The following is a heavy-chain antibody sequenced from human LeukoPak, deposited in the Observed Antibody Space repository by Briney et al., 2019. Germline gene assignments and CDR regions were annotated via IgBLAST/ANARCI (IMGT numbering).Heavy chain of an antibody. V-gene: IGHV3-30*18. CDR1: GFTFSSYG. D-gene: IGHD3-22*01. CDR2: ASYDGSNK. Sequence: RGSLRLSCAASGFTFSSYGMHWVRQAPGKGLEWVAVASYDGSNKYYADSVKGRFTISRDNSKNTLYLQMNSLRAEDTAVYYCAKPITMIVVVMSAFDIWSQGTMVTVSS. J-gene: IGHJ3*02. CDR3: AKPITMIVVVMSAFDI.